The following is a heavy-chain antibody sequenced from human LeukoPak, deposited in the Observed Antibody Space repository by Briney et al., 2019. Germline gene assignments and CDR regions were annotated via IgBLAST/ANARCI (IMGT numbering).Heavy chain of an antibody. D-gene: IGHD6-19*01. J-gene: IGHJ4*02. CDR1: GGSISSSSDY. CDR2: IYNSGST. Sequence: KPSETLSLTCTLSGGSISSSSDYWGWIRQPRGRGRGWIGSIYNSGSTYYNPSLKSRVTISVDTSKNQFSLKLSSVTAADTAVYYCARPLVAGIATGDYYFDYWGQGTLVTVSS. V-gene: IGHV4-39*01. CDR3: ARPLVAGIATGDYYFDY.